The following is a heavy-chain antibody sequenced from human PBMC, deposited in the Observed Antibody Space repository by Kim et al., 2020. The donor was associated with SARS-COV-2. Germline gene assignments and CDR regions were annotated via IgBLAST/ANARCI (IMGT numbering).Heavy chain of an antibody. J-gene: IGHJ4*02. D-gene: IGHD3-22*01. CDR3: ARETIHYYDSSGYYPPLGY. CDR2: IIPILGIA. V-gene: IGHV1-69*04. CDR1: GGTFSSYA. Sequence: SVKVSCKASGGTFSSYAISWVRQAPGQGLEWMGRIIPILGIANYAQKFQGRVTITADKSTSTAYMELSSLRSEDTAVYYCARETIHYYDSSGYYPPLGYWGQGTLVTVSS.